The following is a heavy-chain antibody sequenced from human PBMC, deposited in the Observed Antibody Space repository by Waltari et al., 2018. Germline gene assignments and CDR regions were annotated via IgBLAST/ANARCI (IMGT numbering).Heavy chain of an antibody. Sequence: QVQLQESGPGLVKPSETLSLTCAVSGYSIIRGYYWGCIRRPPGKGLEWIGSIYHSGGTYYNPSLKNRVTISVDTSKNQFSLKLSSVTAADTAVYYCARENIVATIAAFDYWGQGTLVTVSS. CDR1: GYSIIRGYY. J-gene: IGHJ4*02. CDR2: IYHSGGT. D-gene: IGHD5-12*01. V-gene: IGHV4-38-2*02. CDR3: ARENIVATIAAFDY.